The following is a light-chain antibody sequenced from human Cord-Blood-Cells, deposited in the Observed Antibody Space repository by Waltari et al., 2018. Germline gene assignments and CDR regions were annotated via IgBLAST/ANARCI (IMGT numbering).Light chain of an antibody. J-gene: IGKJ2*01. CDR3: QQYYSTPYT. CDR1: QSVLYSSNNKNY. Sequence: IVMTLPRDSLAVYLVERPTLNGMSRQSVLYSSNNKNYLAWYQQKPGQPPKLLIYWASTRESGVPDRFSGSGSGTDFTLTISSLQAEDVAVYYCQQYYSTPYTFGQGTKLEIK. CDR2: WAS. V-gene: IGKV4-1*01.